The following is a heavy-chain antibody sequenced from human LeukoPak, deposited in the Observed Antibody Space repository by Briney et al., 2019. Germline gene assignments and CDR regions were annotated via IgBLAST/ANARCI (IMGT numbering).Heavy chain of an antibody. V-gene: IGHV1-69*05. J-gene: IGHJ4*02. CDR1: GGTFSSYA. D-gene: IGHD3-10*01. CDR2: IIPIFGTA. Sequence: SVKVSCKASGGTFSSYAISWVRQAPGQGLEWMGGIIPIFGTANYAQKFQGRVTITTDESTSTAYMELSSLRSEDTAVYYCARVTYYYGSGREDEFDWGQGTLVTVSS. CDR3: ARVTYYYGSGREDEFD.